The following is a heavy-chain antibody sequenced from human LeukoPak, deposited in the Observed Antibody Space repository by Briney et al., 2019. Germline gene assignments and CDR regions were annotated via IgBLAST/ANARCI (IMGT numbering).Heavy chain of an antibody. CDR2: INHSGST. CDR1: GGSFSGYY. Sequence: SETLSLTCAVYGGSFSGYYWSWIRQPPGKGLEWIGEINHSGSTNYNPSLTSRVTISVDTSKNQFSLKLSSVTAADTAVYYCARHMGGDGYPYFSFDYWGQGTLATVSS. V-gene: IGHV4-34*01. D-gene: IGHD5-24*01. J-gene: IGHJ4*02. CDR3: ARHMGGDGYPYFSFDY.